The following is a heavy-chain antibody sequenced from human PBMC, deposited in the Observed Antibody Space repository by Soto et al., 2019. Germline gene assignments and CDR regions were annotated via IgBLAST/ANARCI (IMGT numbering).Heavy chain of an antibody. D-gene: IGHD6-13*01. CDR1: GYTFTGYY. V-gene: IGHV1-2*04. J-gene: IGHJ3*02. Sequence: ASVKGSCKASGYTFTGYYMHWVRQAPGQGLEWMGWINPNSGGTNYAQKLQGWVTMTRDTSISTAYMELSRLRSDDTAVYYCARDAGPPPNASDIWGQGTMVTVSS. CDR3: ARDAGPPPNASDI. CDR2: INPNSGGT.